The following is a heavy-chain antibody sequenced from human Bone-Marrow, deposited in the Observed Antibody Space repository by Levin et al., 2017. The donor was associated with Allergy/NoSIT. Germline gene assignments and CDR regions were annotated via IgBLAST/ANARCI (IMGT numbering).Heavy chain of an antibody. Sequence: SGGSLRLSCAASGFTFSSYSMNWVRQAPGKGLEWVSYISSTSSTIYYADSVKGRFAISRDNAKSSLYLQMNSLRAEDTAVYYCARDMYSAWTMISFDYWGQGTLVTVSS. V-gene: IGHV3-48*04. CDR2: ISSTSSTI. D-gene: IGHD1-26*01. CDR1: GFTFSSYS. CDR3: ARDMYSAWTMISFDY. J-gene: IGHJ4*02.